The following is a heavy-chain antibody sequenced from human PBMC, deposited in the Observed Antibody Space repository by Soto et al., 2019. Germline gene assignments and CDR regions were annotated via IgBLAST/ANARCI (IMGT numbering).Heavy chain of an antibody. J-gene: IGHJ4*02. D-gene: IGHD3-16*01. Sequence: SRRLSCVASGFNLNTYGIYWVRQAPGKGLQWVAQILYDGSKKHYADSVRGRFTITRDNSKNTVYLQMDSLRVDDTAMYYCVRDLALMADYWGQGTLVTVSS. CDR2: ILYDGSKK. CDR3: VRDLALMADY. CDR1: GFNLNTYG. V-gene: IGHV3-30*03.